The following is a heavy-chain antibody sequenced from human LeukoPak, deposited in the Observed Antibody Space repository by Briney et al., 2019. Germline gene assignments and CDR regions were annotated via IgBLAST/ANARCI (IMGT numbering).Heavy chain of an antibody. Sequence: GASVKVSCKASGYTFTSYDINWVRQATGQGLEWMGWMNPNSGNTGYAQKFQGRVTMTRNTSISTAYMELSSLRSEDTAVYYCARGGITMVRGVIISPGYYYYGMDVWGQGTTVTVSS. V-gene: IGHV1-8*01. D-gene: IGHD3-10*01. J-gene: IGHJ6*02. CDR3: ARGGITMVRGVIISPGYYYYGMDV. CDR1: GYTFTSYD. CDR2: MNPNSGNT.